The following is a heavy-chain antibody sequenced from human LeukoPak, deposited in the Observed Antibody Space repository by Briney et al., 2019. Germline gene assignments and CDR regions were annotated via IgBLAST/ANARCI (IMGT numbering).Heavy chain of an antibody. CDR1: GFSFTSYW. V-gene: IGHV4-34*01. CDR3: ARYVPVKTGPTRASFDY. D-gene: IGHD1-1*01. Sequence: GSLRLSCAASGFSFTSYWMSWVRHAPGRGLQWIGEINESGATNCDPSLKSRVTMSIDTSKSQFSLSLRSVTAADTAVYFCARYVPVKTGPTRASFDYWGQGILVSVSS. CDR2: INESGAT. J-gene: IGHJ4*02.